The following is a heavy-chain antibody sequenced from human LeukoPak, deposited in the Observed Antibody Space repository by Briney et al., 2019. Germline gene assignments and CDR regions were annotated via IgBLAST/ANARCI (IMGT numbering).Heavy chain of an antibody. J-gene: IGHJ4*02. CDR1: GFSVSASY. V-gene: IGHV3-53*01. Sequence: TGGSLRLSCAASGFSVSASYMSWVRQAPGKGLESNEGATYYADSVKGRFTISRDNSKNTLYLQMNSLRAEDTAVYYCAAKYELTKVWGQGTLVTVSS. CDR2: NEGAT. CDR3: AAKYELTKV. D-gene: IGHD3-3*01.